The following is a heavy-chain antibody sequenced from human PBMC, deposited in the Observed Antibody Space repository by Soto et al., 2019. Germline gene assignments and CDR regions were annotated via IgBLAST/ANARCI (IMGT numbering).Heavy chain of an antibody. CDR1: GGTFSSYA. J-gene: IGHJ6*02. CDR3: ARDKVTIFGVVIIPVGDYGMDV. V-gene: IGHV1-69*01. D-gene: IGHD3-3*01. Sequence: QVQLVQSGAEVKKPGSSVKVSCKASGGTFSSYAISWVRQAPGQGLEWMGGIIPIFGTANYAQKFQGRVTITADESTSTAYMELRSLRSEDTAVYYCARDKVTIFGVVIIPVGDYGMDVWGQGTTVTVSS. CDR2: IIPIFGTA.